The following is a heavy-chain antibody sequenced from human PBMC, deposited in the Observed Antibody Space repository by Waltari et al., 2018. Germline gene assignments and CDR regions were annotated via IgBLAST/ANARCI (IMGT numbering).Heavy chain of an antibody. CDR3: ARHAPDAGLMEGGFDV. CDR2: VFYTGKT. Sequence: LQLQESGPGLVKSSETLSLTCTVSGVSLIESPYYWDWIRQSPQKGLEWIGTVFYTGKTFYNPALKSRASFSIDTSKNVFSLTLTSFLAADSAVYYCARHAPDAGLMEGGFDVWGQGKLVTVSS. J-gene: IGHJ3*01. D-gene: IGHD2-15*01. CDR1: GVSLIESPYY. V-gene: IGHV4-39*02.